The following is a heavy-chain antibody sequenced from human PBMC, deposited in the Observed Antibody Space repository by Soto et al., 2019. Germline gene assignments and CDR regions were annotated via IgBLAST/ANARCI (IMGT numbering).Heavy chain of an antibody. CDR1: GGTFSSYA. CDR3: ARSGGSEMATISWFDP. V-gene: IGHV1-69*12. D-gene: IGHD5-12*01. CDR2: IIPIFGTA. Sequence: QVQLVQSGAEVKKPGSSVKVSCKASGGTFSSYAISWVRQAPGQGLEWMGGIIPIFGTANYAQKFQGRVTITADESTSTAYMERSSLRSEDTAVYYCARSGGSEMATISWFDPWGQGTLVTVSS. J-gene: IGHJ5*02.